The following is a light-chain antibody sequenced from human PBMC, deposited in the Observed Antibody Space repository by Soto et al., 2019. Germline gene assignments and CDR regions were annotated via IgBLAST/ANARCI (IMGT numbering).Light chain of an antibody. J-gene: IGKJ4*01. V-gene: IGKV1-39*01. CDR2: GVS. CDR1: LTISKS. Sequence: DIQMTQSPSSLSASVGDRVTITCRASLTISKSLNWYQQKPGKAPKVLIYGVSNLQSGVPSRFSGSGSGTDFTLTISSLQPEDVEIYYCQQSYRAPLTFVGGTSVEIK. CDR3: QQSYRAPLT.